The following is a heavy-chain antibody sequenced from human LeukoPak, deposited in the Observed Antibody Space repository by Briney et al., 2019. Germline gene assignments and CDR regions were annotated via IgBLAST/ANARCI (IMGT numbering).Heavy chain of an antibody. J-gene: IGHJ3*02. D-gene: IGHD3-9*01. CDR1: GGSISSGDYY. V-gene: IGHV4-30-4*01. CDR2: IYNSGSP. Sequence: PSETLSLTCTVSGGSISSGDYYWSWIRQPPGKGLEWIGYIYNSGSPYYNPSLRSRVTISVDTSKNQFSLKLTSVTAADTAVYYCARIDWVHACDIWGQGTMVTVSS. CDR3: ARIDWVHACDI.